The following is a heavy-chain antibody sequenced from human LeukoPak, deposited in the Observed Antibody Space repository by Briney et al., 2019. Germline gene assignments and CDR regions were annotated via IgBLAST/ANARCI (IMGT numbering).Heavy chain of an antibody. CDR1: GGSISSSSYY. CDR3: ASGITGTADAFDI. CDR2: IYYSGST. Sequence: SETLSLTCTVSGGSISSSSYYWGWIRQPPGKGLEWIGSIYYSGSTYYNPSLKSRVTISVDTSKNQFSLKLSSVTAADTAVYYCASGITGTADAFDIWGQGTMVTVSS. J-gene: IGHJ3*02. D-gene: IGHD1-20*01. V-gene: IGHV4-39*01.